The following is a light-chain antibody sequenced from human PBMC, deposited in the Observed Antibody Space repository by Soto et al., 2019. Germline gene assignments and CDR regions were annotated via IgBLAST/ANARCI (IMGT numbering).Light chain of an antibody. CDR3: CSYAGSYTYV. Sequence: ALTQPRSVSGSHGQSVTISCTGTNSDVGTFYFVSWYQQYPDKGPKLIIYDVTERPSGVPDRFSGSKSGNTASLTISGLQAEDEADYYCCSYAGSYTYVFGSGTKVTVL. CDR1: NSDVGTFYF. CDR2: DVT. V-gene: IGLV2-11*01. J-gene: IGLJ1*01.